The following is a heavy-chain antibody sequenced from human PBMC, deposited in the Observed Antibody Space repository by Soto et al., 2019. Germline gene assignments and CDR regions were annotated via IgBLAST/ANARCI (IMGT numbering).Heavy chain of an antibody. CDR1: GGSISSSSYY. D-gene: IGHD3-22*01. V-gene: IGHV4-61*01. CDR3: ARTYDDSGPNSGGYGFDI. CDR2: IFHSGYT. J-gene: IGHJ3*02. Sequence: SETLSLTCTVSGGSISSSSYYWSWIRQPPGRGLEWIGFIFHSGYTNYNPSLKSRVSISVDTSKNQNSLKLSSVTAADTVLYYCARTYDDSGPNSGGYGFDIWGPGTMVTVSS.